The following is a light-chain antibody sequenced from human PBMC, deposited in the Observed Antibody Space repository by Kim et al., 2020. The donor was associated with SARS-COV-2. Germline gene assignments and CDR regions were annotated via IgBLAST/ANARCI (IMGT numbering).Light chain of an antibody. CDR3: QQYYSYPRT. CDR2: STS. V-gene: IGKV1-8*01. CDR1: QDISSY. J-gene: IGKJ1*01. Sequence: ASTGDRVTITCRASQDISSYLAWYQQTPGKAPNLLIYSTSTLQGGVPSRFSGSGSGTDFTLTISCLQSDDFATYFCQQYYSYPRTFGQGTKVDIK.